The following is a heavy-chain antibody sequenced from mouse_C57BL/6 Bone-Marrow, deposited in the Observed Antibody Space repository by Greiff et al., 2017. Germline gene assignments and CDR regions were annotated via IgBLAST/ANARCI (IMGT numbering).Heavy chain of an antibody. CDR3: ARGVWAWFAY. D-gene: IGHD2-10*02. CDR2: IHPNSGST. Sequence: QVQLKQPGAELVKPGASVKLSCKASGYTFTSYWMHWVKQRPGQGLEWIGMIHPNSGSTNYNEKFKSKATLTVDKSSSTAYMQLSSLTSEDSAVYYCARGVWAWFAYWGQGTLVTVSA. J-gene: IGHJ3*01. CDR1: GYTFTSYW. V-gene: IGHV1-64*01.